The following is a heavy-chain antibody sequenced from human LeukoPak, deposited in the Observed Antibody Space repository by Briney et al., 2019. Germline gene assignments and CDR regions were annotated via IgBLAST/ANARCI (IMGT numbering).Heavy chain of an antibody. Sequence: TLSLTCTVSGGSISSGSYYWSWIRQPAGKGLEWIGRIYTSGSTNYNPSLKSRVTISVDTSKNQFSLKLSSVTAADTAVYYCASVDYGGNSGYWGQGTLVTVSS. V-gene: IGHV4-61*02. CDR1: GGSISSGSYY. D-gene: IGHD4-23*01. CDR3: ASVDYGGNSGY. CDR2: IYTSGST. J-gene: IGHJ4*02.